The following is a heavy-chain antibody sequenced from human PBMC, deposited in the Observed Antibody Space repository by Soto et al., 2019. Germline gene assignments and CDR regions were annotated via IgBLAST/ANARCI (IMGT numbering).Heavy chain of an antibody. CDR1: GFTFSNHW. D-gene: IGHD6-13*01. CDR3: STLSSTWPTGGVY. CDR2: IKQDGSEK. J-gene: IGHJ4*02. Sequence: PGGSLRLSCLASGFTFSNHWLSWVRQAPGKGLEWVANIKQDGSEKYYVDSLKGRFTISRDNAKNSLYLQMNNLRADDTAVYYCSTLSSTWPTGGVYWGQGALVTVSS. V-gene: IGHV3-7*03.